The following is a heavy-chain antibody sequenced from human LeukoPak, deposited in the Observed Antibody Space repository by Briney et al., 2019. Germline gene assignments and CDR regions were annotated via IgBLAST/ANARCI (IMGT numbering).Heavy chain of an antibody. V-gene: IGHV4-30-4*08. J-gene: IGHJ3*02. Sequence: PSETLSLTCTVSGGSISSGDYYWSWIRQPPGKGLEWIGYIYYSGSTYYNPSLKSRVTISVGTSKNQFSLKLSSVTAADTAVYYCAIYSEGSGAFDIWGQGTMVTVSS. CDR2: IYYSGST. D-gene: IGHD5-12*01. CDR3: AIYSEGSGAFDI. CDR1: GGSISSGDYY.